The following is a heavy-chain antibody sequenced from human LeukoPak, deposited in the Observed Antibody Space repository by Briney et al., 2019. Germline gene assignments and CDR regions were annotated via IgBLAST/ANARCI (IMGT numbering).Heavy chain of an antibody. J-gene: IGHJ6*03. CDR1: GFTFSSYW. CDR3: ARGVPAGRYYYYYYMDV. Sequence: GGSLRLSCVASGFTFSSYWMHWVRQDPRKGLVWVSRINGDGRNINYADSVRGRFTISRDNAKNSLYLQMNSLRAEDTAVYYCARGVPAGRYYYYYYMDVWGKGTTVTVSS. CDR2: INGDGRNI. V-gene: IGHV3-74*01. D-gene: IGHD2-2*01.